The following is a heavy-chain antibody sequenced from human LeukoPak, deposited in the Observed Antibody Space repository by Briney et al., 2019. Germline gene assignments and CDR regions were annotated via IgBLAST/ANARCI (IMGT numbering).Heavy chain of an antibody. V-gene: IGHV3-23*01. CDR3: AKDKRVTIFGVVIIKTDAFDI. Sequence: GGSLRLSCAASGFTFSSYAMSWVRQAPGKGLEWVSAISGSGGSTYYADSMKGRFTISRDNSKNTLYLQMNSLRAEDTAVYYCAKDKRVTIFGVVIIKTDAFDIWGQGTMVTVSS. J-gene: IGHJ3*02. D-gene: IGHD3-3*01. CDR2: ISGSGGST. CDR1: GFTFSSYA.